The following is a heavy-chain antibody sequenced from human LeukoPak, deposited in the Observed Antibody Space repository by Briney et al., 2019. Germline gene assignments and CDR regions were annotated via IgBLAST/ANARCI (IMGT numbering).Heavy chain of an antibody. J-gene: IGHJ4*02. CDR2: INPNSGGT. CDR3: ASSRFPAYYFDY. CDR1: GGTFSSYA. V-gene: IGHV1-2*02. Sequence: ASVKVSCKASGGTFSSYAISWVRQAPGQGLEWMGWINPNSGGTNYAQKFQGRVTMTRDTSISTAYMELSRLRSDDTAVYYCASSRFPAYYFDYWGQGTLVTVSS.